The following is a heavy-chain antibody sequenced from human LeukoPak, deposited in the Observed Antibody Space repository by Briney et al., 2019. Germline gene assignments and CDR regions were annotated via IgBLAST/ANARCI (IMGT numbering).Heavy chain of an antibody. V-gene: IGHV3-23*01. CDR3: AKDSRIRSLDY. D-gene: IGHD1-14*01. Sequence: GVSLRLSCAASGFTFSSYAMSWVRQAPGKGLEWVSAISGSGGSTYCADSVKGRFTISRDNSKNTLYLQMNSLRAEDTAVYYCAKDSRIRSLDYWGQGTLVTVSS. CDR1: GFTFSSYA. J-gene: IGHJ4*02. CDR2: ISGSGGST.